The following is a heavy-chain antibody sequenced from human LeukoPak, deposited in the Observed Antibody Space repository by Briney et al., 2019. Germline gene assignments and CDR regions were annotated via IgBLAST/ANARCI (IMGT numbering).Heavy chain of an antibody. CDR1: GFTLSGYW. J-gene: IGHJ3*02. V-gene: IGHV3-7*04. D-gene: IGHD3-22*01. Sequence: PGGSLRLSCAASGFTLSGYWMTWVRQGPGKGLEWVANINRDGGQRSYVDSVKGRFAISRDNAKNSLYLQMSSLKTEDTAVYYCARDISPDDYFDSHKCYYDAFDSWGQGTLVTVSS. CDR2: INRDGGQR. CDR3: ARDISPDDYFDSHKCYYDAFDS.